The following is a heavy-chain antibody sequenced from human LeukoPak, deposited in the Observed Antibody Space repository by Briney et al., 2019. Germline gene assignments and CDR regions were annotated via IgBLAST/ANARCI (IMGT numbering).Heavy chain of an antibody. D-gene: IGHD3-3*01. CDR3: ARVRPLEWSIDY. CDR2: IYYSGST. V-gene: IGHV4-39*07. CDR1: GGSISSSSYY. Sequence: SETLSLTCTVSGGSISSSSYYWGWIRQPPGKGLEWIGSIYYSGSTYYNPSLKSRVTISVDTSKNQFSLKLSSVTAADTAVYYCARVRPLEWSIDYWGQGTLVTVSS. J-gene: IGHJ4*02.